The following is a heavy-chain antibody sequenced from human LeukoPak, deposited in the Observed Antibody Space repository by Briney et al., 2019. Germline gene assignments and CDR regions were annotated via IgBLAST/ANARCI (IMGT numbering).Heavy chain of an antibody. J-gene: IGHJ4*02. CDR1: GGSISSGDYY. CDR2: IYYSGST. V-gene: IGHV4-30-4*01. CDR3: ARQRYFDWLHQPEGCPYFDY. Sequence: PSETLSLTCTVSGGSISSGDYYWSWIRQPPGKGLEWIGYIYYSGSTYYNPSLKSRVTISVDTSKNQFSLKLSSVTAADTAVYYCARQRYFDWLHQPEGCPYFDYWGQGTLVTVSS. D-gene: IGHD3-9*01.